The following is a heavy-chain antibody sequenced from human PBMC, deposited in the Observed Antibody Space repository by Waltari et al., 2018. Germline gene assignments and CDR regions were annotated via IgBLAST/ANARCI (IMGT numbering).Heavy chain of an antibody. CDR3: ARARAEDTSDLAY. Sequence: VESGGGLVQPGGSLRLSCVTSGFSFDSYAMHWVRQTPGRGLEWVAGILWNGKPCYADSVRGRFTISRDNGQNSLSLQMRRLTSEDTARYFCARARAEDTSDLAYWGQGTLVTVSS. CDR1: GFSFDSYA. J-gene: IGHJ4*02. V-gene: IGHV3-9*01. D-gene: IGHD2-15*01. CDR2: ILWNGKP.